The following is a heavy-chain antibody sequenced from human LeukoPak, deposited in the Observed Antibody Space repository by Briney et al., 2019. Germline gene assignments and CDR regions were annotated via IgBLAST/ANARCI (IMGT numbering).Heavy chain of an antibody. CDR2: ISHDGRNT. CDR3: ARDSNSDFWSGYYTNYFDY. V-gene: IGHV3-30*04. J-gene: IGHJ4*02. D-gene: IGHD3-3*01. CDR1: GFTFSQFA. Sequence: GRSLRLSCAASGFTFSQFAVHWVRQAPGKGLEWVADISHDGRNTYYADSVKGRFTISRDNSKNTLYLQMNSLRTEDTAVHYCARDSNSDFWSGYYTNYFDYWGQGTLVTVSS.